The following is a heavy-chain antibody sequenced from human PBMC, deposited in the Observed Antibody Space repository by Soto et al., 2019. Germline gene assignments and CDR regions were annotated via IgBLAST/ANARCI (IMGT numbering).Heavy chain of an antibody. D-gene: IGHD3-16*01. CDR3: TVWGLGNDVGVA. CDR2: SKNKADSYIT. V-gene: IGHV3-72*01. CDR1: GFTFSNYY. Sequence: EVQLVESGGGLVQPGGSLRLSCAASGFTFSNYYMDWVRQAPGKGLEWVGRSKNKADSYITEYAASVEGRFSISRDASQNSLYLQMNSLQTADTAVYYCTVWGLGNDVGVAWGQGILVSVSS. J-gene: IGHJ4*02.